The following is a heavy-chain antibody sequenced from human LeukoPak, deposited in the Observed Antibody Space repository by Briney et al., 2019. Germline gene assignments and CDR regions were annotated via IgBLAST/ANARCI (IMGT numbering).Heavy chain of an antibody. CDR2: ISAYNGNT. J-gene: IGHJ5*02. CDR1: GYTFTSYG. Sequence: ASVKVSCKASGYTFTSYGISWVRQAPGQGLEWMGWISAYNGNTNYAQKLQGRVTMTTDTSTSTAYMELRSLRSDDTAVYYCARDMFHSIGSSWYRAGSWFDPWGQGTLVTVSS. D-gene: IGHD6-13*01. V-gene: IGHV1-18*01. CDR3: ARDMFHSIGSSWYRAGSWFDP.